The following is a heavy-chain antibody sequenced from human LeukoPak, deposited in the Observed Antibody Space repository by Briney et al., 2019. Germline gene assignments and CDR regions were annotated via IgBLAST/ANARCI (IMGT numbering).Heavy chain of an antibody. V-gene: IGHV3-53*01. CDR2: IYSGGST. CDR3: AKGAKMITFGGVTLDY. CDR1: GGSFSGYY. Sequence: ETLSLTCAVYGGSFSGYYWSWIRQPPGKGLEWVSVIYSGGSTYYADSVKGRFTISRDNSKNTLYLQMNSLRAEDTAVYYCAKGAKMITFGGVTLDYWGQGTLVTVSS. D-gene: IGHD3-16*01. J-gene: IGHJ4*02.